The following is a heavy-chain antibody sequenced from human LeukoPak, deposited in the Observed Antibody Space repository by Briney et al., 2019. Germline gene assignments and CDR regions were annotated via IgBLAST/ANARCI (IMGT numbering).Heavy chain of an antibody. V-gene: IGHV1-18*01. J-gene: IGHJ5*02. Sequence: ASVKVSCKASGYTFTSYGISWVRQAPGQGLEWMGWISAYNGNTNYAQKLQGRVTMTTDTSTSTAYMELRSLRSDDTAVYYCATSKSSALVDTAMVPFDPWGRGTLVTVSS. D-gene: IGHD5-18*01. CDR1: GYTFTSYG. CDR3: ATSKSSALVDTAMVPFDP. CDR2: ISAYNGNT.